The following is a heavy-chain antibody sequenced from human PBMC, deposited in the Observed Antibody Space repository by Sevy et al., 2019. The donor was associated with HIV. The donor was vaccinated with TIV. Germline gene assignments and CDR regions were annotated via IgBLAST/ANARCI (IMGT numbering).Heavy chain of an antibody. CDR1: GFTFSTYW. D-gene: IGHD6-13*01. Sequence: GGSLRLSCAASGFTFSTYWMLWVRQVPGKGLVWVSRINSDGSGTTYAGSVKGRFTISRDNAKNTLYLQMNSLRVEDTAVYYCARVNIPAAEWGQGALVTVSS. CDR3: ARVNIPAAE. CDR2: INSDGSGT. V-gene: IGHV3-74*01. J-gene: IGHJ4*02.